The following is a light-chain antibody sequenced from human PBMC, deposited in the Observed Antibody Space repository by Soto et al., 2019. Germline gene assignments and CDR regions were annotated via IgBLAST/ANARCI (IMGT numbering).Light chain of an antibody. V-gene: IGLV7-46*01. CDR3: LLSIDGGRV. Sequence: QAVVTQEPSLTVSPGGTVTLTCGSSTGAVASGHYPHWFQQKPGQAPRTLIYDTNNKHSWTPARFSGSLLGGKAALTLSGAQPEDEAEYYCLLSIDGGRVFGGGTQLTVL. CDR1: TGAVASGHY. J-gene: IGLJ2*01. CDR2: DTN.